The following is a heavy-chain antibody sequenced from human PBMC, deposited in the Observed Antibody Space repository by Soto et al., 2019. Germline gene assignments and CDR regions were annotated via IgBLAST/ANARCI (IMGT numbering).Heavy chain of an antibody. CDR3: ATRRLKYYYGMDV. Sequence: PGGSLRLSCAASGFTFSTYTMNWVRQAPGKGLEWVSSISSSSSYRYYTDSVKGRFTISRDNAKNSLYLQMNSLRAEDTAVYYCATRRLKYYYGMDVWGQGTTVTISS. D-gene: IGHD3-22*01. CDR2: ISSSSSYR. V-gene: IGHV3-21*01. J-gene: IGHJ6*02. CDR1: GFTFSTYT.